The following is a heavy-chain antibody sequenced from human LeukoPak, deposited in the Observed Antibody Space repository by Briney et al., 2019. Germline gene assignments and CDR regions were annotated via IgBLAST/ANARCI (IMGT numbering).Heavy chain of an antibody. J-gene: IGHJ6*04. CDR1: GGSISGYF. V-gene: IGHV4-59*01. Sequence: PSETLSLTCTVSGGSISGYFWSWIRQPPGKGPEWIGYIYSTGTTNYNPSLKSRVTISVDTSKNRFSLKLSSVTAADTAVYYCARDPYCSSTSCPPDVWGKGTTVTVSS. CDR3: ARDPYCSSTSCPPDV. D-gene: IGHD2-2*01. CDR2: IYSTGTT.